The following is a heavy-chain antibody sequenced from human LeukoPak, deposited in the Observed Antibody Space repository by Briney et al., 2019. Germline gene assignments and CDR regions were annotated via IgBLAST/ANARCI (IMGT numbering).Heavy chain of an antibody. J-gene: IGHJ3*02. CDR2: ISGSGGST. CDR3: ARSSLVEYSSSSSYYAFDI. Sequence: GGSLRLSCAASGFTFSSYAMSWVRQAPGKGLEWVSAISGSGGSTYYADSVKGRFTISRDNSKNTLYLQMNSLRAEGTAVYYCARSSLVEYSSSSSYYAFDIWGQGTMVTVSS. D-gene: IGHD6-6*01. V-gene: IGHV3-23*01. CDR1: GFTFSSYA.